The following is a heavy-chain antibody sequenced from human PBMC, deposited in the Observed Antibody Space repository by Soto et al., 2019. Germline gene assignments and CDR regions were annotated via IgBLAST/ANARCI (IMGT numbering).Heavy chain of an antibody. CDR2: ISAYNGNT. D-gene: IGHD3-10*01. Sequence: ASVKVSCKASGYTFTSYGISWVRLAPGQGLEWMGWISAYNGNTNYAQKLQGRVTMTTDTSTSTAYMELRSLRSDDTAVYYCARTPDTMVRGVIIIRDLDDAFDIWGQGKMVTVS. CDR3: ARTPDTMVRGVIIIRDLDDAFDI. J-gene: IGHJ3*02. V-gene: IGHV1-18*04. CDR1: GYTFTSYG.